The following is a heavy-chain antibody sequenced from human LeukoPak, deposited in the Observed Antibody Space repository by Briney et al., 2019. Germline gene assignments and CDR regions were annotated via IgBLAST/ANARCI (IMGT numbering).Heavy chain of an antibody. Sequence: GGSLRLSCAASGFTFSSYWMHWVRQAPGKGLVWVSRINSDGNITTYADSVKGRFTISRDNAKNTLYLQMNSLRAEDTAVYYCVREYTSSSGRAFDYWAQGTLVTVSS. CDR1: GFTFSSYW. CDR3: VREYTSSSGRAFDY. J-gene: IGHJ4*02. D-gene: IGHD6-6*01. V-gene: IGHV3-74*01. CDR2: INSDGNIT.